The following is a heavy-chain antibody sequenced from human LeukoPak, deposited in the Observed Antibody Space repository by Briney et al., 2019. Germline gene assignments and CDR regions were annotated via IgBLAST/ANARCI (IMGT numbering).Heavy chain of an antibody. CDR1: GFTFSSYA. V-gene: IGHV3-30-3*01. CDR3: GRVYGPKTNYYYYGMDV. CDR2: ISYDGSNK. Sequence: GGSLRLSCAASGFTFSSYAMHWVRQAPGKGLEWVAVISYDGSNKYYADSVKGRFTISRDNSKNTLYLQMNSLRVEDTAVYYCGRVYGPKTNYYYYGMDVWGQGTTVTVSS. D-gene: IGHD2/OR15-2a*01. J-gene: IGHJ6*02.